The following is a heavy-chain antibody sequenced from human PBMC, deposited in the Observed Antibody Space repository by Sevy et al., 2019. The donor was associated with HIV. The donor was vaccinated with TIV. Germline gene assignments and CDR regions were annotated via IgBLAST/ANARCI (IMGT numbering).Heavy chain of an antibody. D-gene: IGHD6-13*01. CDR1: GFTFSSYA. Sequence: GGSLRLSCAASGFTFSSYAMHWVRQAPGKGLEWMAVISYDGSNKYYADSVKGRFTISRDNSKNTLYLQMNSLRAEDTAVYYRARDVAPRIAAAGTEVDYWGQGTLVTVSS. V-gene: IGHV3-30-3*01. CDR2: ISYDGSNK. J-gene: IGHJ4*02. CDR3: ARDVAPRIAAAGTEVDY.